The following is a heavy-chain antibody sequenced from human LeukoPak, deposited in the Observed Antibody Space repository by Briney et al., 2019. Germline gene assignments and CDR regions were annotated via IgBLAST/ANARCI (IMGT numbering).Heavy chain of an antibody. CDR1: GYTFTGYY. D-gene: IGHD3-22*01. J-gene: IGHJ3*02. CDR3: ASRFYYDSTGAFDI. V-gene: IGHV1-2*02. CDR2: INPNSGGT. Sequence: ASVKVSCKASGYTFTGYYMHWVRQAPGQGLEWMGWINPNSGGTNYAQKFQGRVTMTRNTSISTAYMELSSLRSEDTAVYYCASRFYYDSTGAFDIWGQGTMVTVSS.